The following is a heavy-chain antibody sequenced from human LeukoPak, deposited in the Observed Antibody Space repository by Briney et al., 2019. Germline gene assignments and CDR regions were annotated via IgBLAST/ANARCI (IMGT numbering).Heavy chain of an antibody. Sequence: SETLSLTCTVSGGSISSYYWSWIRQPAGKGLEWIGRIYTSGSTYYNPSLRSRVTISIDTSKNQFSLNLSSVTAADTAVYYCARDGIAATGSPFDYWGQGALVTVSS. CDR3: ARDGIAATGSPFDY. V-gene: IGHV4-4*07. CDR2: IYTSGST. CDR1: GGSISSYY. D-gene: IGHD6-13*01. J-gene: IGHJ4*02.